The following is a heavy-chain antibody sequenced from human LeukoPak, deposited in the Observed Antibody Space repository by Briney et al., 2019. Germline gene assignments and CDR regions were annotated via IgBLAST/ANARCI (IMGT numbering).Heavy chain of an antibody. CDR2: INPSGGST. CDR3: ARVEFGNWFDP. Sequence: ASVKVSCKASGYTFTSYYMHWVRQAPGQGLEWMGIINPSGGSTSYAQKFQGRVTMTRDTSTSTVYMELRSLRSDDTAVYYCARVEFGNWFDPWGQGTLVTVSS. J-gene: IGHJ5*02. D-gene: IGHD3-3*01. CDR1: GYTFTSYY. V-gene: IGHV1-46*01.